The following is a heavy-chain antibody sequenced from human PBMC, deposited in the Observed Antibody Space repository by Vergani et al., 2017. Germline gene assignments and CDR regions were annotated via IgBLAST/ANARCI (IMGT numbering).Heavy chain of an antibody. CDR1: GGFVSSGSYY. J-gene: IGHJ5*02. Sequence: QVQLQESGPGLVKPSETLSLTCTVSGGFVSSGSYYWSWIRQPPGKGLEWIGYIYYSGSTNYNPSLKSRVTISVDTSKNQFSLKLSSVTAADTAVYYCARHQLGWFDPWGQGTLVTVSS. CDR2: IYYSGST. CDR3: ARHQLGWFDP. D-gene: IGHD1-1*01. V-gene: IGHV4-61*01.